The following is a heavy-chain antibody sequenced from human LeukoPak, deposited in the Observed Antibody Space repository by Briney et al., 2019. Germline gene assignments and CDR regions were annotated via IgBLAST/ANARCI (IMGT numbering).Heavy chain of an antibody. V-gene: IGHV3-23*01. Sequence: GGSLRLSCAASGFTFSSSAMSWVRQAPGKGLEWVSTISGSDGSTYYADSVKGRCTISRDNSKNTLYLQMNSLRAEDTAVYYCVRSYYPNWFDPWGQGTLVTVSS. CDR2: ISGSDGST. CDR1: GFTFSSSA. CDR3: VRSYYPNWFDP. J-gene: IGHJ5*02. D-gene: IGHD3-10*01.